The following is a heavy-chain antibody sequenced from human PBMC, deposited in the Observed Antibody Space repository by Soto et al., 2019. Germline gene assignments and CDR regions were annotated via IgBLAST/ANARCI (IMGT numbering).Heavy chain of an antibody. D-gene: IGHD1-1*01. CDR1: GFPFREFG. CDR2: ISYDGSD. J-gene: IGHJ4*02. Sequence: QMQLVESGGGVVQPGRSLRLSCVASGFPFREFGMHWVRQAPGKGLEWVALISYDGSDYADSVKGRFTISRDDSRDTLFLHTDNLRPDDTGVYYCARRWNYYLDFWGQGTLVAVSS. CDR3: ARRWNYYLDF. V-gene: IGHV3-33*05.